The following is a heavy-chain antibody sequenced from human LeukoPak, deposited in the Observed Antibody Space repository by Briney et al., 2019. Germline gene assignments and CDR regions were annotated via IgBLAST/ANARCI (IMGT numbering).Heavy chain of an antibody. CDR3: ARGSAAMIN. J-gene: IGHJ4*02. D-gene: IGHD3-16*01. Sequence: GGSLRLSCIASGTTLDDYGMTWVRQAPGKGLEWVSGISWNGGSAGYAGSVKGRFTVSRDRAKNTLYFEMNSLRVEDTAVYFCARGSAAMINWGQGTPVTVSS. CDR1: GTTLDDYG. V-gene: IGHV3-20*04. CDR2: ISWNGGSA.